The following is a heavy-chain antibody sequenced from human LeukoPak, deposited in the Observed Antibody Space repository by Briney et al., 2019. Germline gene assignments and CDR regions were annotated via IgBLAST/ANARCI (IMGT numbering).Heavy chain of an antibody. V-gene: IGHV3-48*03. D-gene: IGHD3-3*01. CDR2: ISSVGTTI. J-gene: IGHJ4*02. CDR1: GFTFTNHA. Sequence: SGGSLRLSCEASGFTFTNHAMNWVRQSPGKGLEWVSYISSVGTTIYYADSVKGRFTISRDNAKNSLYLQMNSLSAEDMAVYYCSRGIFGYYSFDFWGQGTLVTVPS. CDR3: SRGIFGYYSFDF.